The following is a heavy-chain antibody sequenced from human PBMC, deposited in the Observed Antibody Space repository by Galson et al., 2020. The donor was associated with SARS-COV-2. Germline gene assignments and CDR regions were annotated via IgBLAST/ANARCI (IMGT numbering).Heavy chain of an antibody. CDR2: IWYDGSNK. CDR3: ARDLAVAEQWTPQAY. J-gene: IGHJ4*02. V-gene: IGHV3-33*01. Sequence: GESLKISCAASGFTFSSYGMHWVRQAPGKGLEWVAVIWYDGSNKYYADSVKGRFTISRDNSKNTLYLQMNSLRAEDTAVYYCARDLAVAEQWTPQAYWGQGTLVTVSS. D-gene: IGHD6-19*01. CDR1: GFTFSSYG.